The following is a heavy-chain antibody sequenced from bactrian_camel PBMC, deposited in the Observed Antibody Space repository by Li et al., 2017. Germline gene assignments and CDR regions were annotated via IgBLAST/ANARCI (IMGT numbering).Heavy chain of an antibody. V-gene: IGHV3S53*01. Sequence: HVQLVESGGGSVQAGGTLRLSCESSGSSDSTKCMGWFRQVSGKEREGVAVIDSNGPTGYADSVKDRFTISQDSAKNTVYLQMNSLKPEDTAMYYCAAAPRWFGPCREWSYWGQGTQVTVS. J-gene: IGHJ4*01. CDR3: AAAPRWFGPCREWSY. CDR1: GSSDSTKC. CDR2: IDSNGPT. D-gene: IGHD1*01.